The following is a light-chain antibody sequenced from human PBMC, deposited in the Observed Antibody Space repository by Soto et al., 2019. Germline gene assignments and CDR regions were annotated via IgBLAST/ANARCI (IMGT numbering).Light chain of an antibody. J-gene: IGKJ1*01. V-gene: IGKV3-15*01. CDR3: QQYNNWPQT. CDR2: GAS. CDR1: QSVSSN. Sequence: EIVMTQSPATLSVSPGERATLSCRASQSVSSNLAWYQQKPGQAPRLLIYGASTMSTGIPARFSGSESETEFTLTISSLQSVGFAVYYWQQYNNWPQTFGEGTKVEIK.